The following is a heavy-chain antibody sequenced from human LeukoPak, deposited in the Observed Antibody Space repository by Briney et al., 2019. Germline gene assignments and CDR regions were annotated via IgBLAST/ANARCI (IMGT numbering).Heavy chain of an antibody. V-gene: IGHV3-74*03. J-gene: IGHJ3*01. CDR2: INRNGTTT. CDR1: GFTFSSYW. CDR3: ARAGFCTTSSCYMFD. D-gene: IGHD2-2*01. Sequence: GGSLRLSCAASGFTFSSYWMHWVRQAPGKGLVWVSRINRNGTTTTYADSVKGRFTISRDNAKNTLYLQMNSLRAEDSAVYYCARAGFCTTSSCYMFDWGPGTMVTVSS.